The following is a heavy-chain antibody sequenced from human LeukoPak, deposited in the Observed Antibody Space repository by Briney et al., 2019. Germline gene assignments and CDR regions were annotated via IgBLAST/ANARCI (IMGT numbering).Heavy chain of an antibody. CDR3: ARDPYYYDSAGY. Sequence: ASVKVSCKASGYTFTGYYMHWVRQAPGQGLEWMGWINPNSGGTNYAQKFHDRVTLTRDTSISTAYMEVNRLRYDDTALYYCARDPYYYDSAGYWGQGTLVTVSS. CDR1: GYTFTGYY. CDR2: INPNSGGT. J-gene: IGHJ4*02. V-gene: IGHV1-2*02. D-gene: IGHD3-22*01.